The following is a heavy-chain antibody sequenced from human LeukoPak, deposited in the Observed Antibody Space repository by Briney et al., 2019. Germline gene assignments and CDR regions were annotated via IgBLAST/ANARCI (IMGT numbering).Heavy chain of an antibody. Sequence: GGSLRLSCAASGFTFSSYWMHWVRQAPGKGLVWVSRINSDGSSTSYADSVKGRFTISRDNAKNTLYLQMNGLRAEDTAVYYCARGIGGSPHDYMDVWGKGTTVTISS. D-gene: IGHD3-16*02. CDR1: GFTFSSYW. V-gene: IGHV3-74*01. CDR3: ARGIGGSPHDYMDV. J-gene: IGHJ6*03. CDR2: INSDGSST.